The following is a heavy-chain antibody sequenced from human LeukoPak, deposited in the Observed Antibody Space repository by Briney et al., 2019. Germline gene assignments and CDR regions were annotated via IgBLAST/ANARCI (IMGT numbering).Heavy chain of an antibody. Sequence: GGSLRLSCAASGLTFSSHAMHWVRQAPGKGLEYVSAIVSNGGNTYYADSVRARFTISRDNSKDTVYLQMGSLRPEDTAVYYCARGGYYAASDIWGQGALVTVSS. CDR1: GLTFSSHA. CDR3: ARGGYYAASDI. J-gene: IGHJ4*02. V-gene: IGHV3-64*02. D-gene: IGHD3-3*01. CDR2: IVSNGGNT.